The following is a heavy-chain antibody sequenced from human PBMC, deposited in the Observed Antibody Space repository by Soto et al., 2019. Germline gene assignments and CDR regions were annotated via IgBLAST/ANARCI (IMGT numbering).Heavy chain of an antibody. D-gene: IGHD3-3*01. CDR1: GGPLSSYY. CDR3: ARSLYYDFWSGYESNTGFDY. Sequence: TSETLSLTGPGSGGPLSSYYWSWIRQPPGKGLEWIGYIYYSGSTNYNPSLKSRVTISVDTSKNQFSLKLSSVTAADTAVYYCARSLYYDFWSGYESNTGFDYWGQGTLVTVSS. CDR2: IYYSGST. V-gene: IGHV4-59*01. J-gene: IGHJ4*02.